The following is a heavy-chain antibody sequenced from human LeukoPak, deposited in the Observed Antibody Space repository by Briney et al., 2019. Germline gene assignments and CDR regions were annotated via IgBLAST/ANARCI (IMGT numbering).Heavy chain of an antibody. V-gene: IGHV4-61*02. Sequence: SQTLSLTCTVSGGSISSGSYYWSWIRQPAGKGLEWIGRIYTSGSTNYNPSLKSRVTISVDTSKNQFSLKLGSVTAADTAVYYCARGDYDSSGYYSDAFDIWGQGTMVTVSS. CDR1: GGSISSGSYY. J-gene: IGHJ3*02. CDR3: ARGDYDSSGYYSDAFDI. CDR2: IYTSGST. D-gene: IGHD3-22*01.